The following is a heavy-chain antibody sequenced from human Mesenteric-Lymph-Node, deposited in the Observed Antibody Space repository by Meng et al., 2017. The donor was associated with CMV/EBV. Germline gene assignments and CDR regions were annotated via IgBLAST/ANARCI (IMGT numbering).Heavy chain of an antibody. D-gene: IGHD3-22*01. CDR2: IYYSGST. J-gene: IGHJ3*02. Sequence: SETLSLTCTVSGGSINSGDYYWSWIRHSPGKGLEWIGYIYYSGSTYNNPSLKSRGTISLDRSKNQFSLKLSPVTAADTAVYYCARGHYYGDSGSTPFDAYDIWGQGTMVTVSS. CDR1: GGSINSGDYY. CDR3: ARGHYYGDSGSTPFDAYDI. V-gene: IGHV4-30-4*01.